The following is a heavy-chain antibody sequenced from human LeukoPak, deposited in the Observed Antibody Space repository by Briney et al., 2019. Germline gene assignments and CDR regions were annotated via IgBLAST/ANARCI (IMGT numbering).Heavy chain of an antibody. CDR3: ARDSSGYYRIDY. CDR2: VFHSGST. V-gene: IGHV4-59*08. D-gene: IGHD3-22*01. Sequence: SETLSLICTVSGGSISSYYWSWIRQPPGKGLEWIGYVFHSGSTNYNPSLKSRVTISVDTSKNQFSLKLTSVTAADTAVYYCARDSSGYYRIDYWGQGTLVTVSS. CDR1: GGSISSYY. J-gene: IGHJ4*02.